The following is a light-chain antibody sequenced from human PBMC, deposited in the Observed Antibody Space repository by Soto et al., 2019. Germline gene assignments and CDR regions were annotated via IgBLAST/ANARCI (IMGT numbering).Light chain of an antibody. J-gene: IGLJ1*01. CDR3: QSYDSSLSRV. CDR1: SSNIGAGYD. Sequence: QSVLTQPPSVSGAPGQRITISFTGSSSNIGAGYDVHWYRHLPGTAPKLLICGDNNRPSGVPDRFSGSKTGTSASLAITGLQAEDEADYYCQSYDSSLSRVFGTGTKLTVL. CDR2: GDN. V-gene: IGLV1-40*01.